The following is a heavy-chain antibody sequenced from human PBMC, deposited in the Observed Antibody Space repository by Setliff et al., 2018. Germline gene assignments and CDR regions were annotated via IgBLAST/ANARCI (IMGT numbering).Heavy chain of an antibody. CDR1: GYTFTNYA. CDR3: ASKGGYFDPSEDFDY. D-gene: IGHD3-9*01. Sequence: ASVKVSCKASGYTFTNYAMNWVRQAPGQGLEWMGWINTNTGNPTYAQGFTGRFVFSLDTSVSTAYLQISSLKAEDTAVYYCASKGGYFDPSEDFDYWGQGTLVTVSS. J-gene: IGHJ4*02. V-gene: IGHV7-4-1*02. CDR2: INTNTGNP.